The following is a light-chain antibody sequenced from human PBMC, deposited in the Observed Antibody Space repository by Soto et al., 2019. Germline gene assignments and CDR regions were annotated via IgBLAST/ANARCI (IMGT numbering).Light chain of an antibody. CDR2: DTS. V-gene: IGKV3-11*01. Sequence: EIVLTQSPATLSLSPGERATLSCRASQSVSSYLAWYQHKPGQGPRLLIYDTSDRATGVPARFGGSGSGTDFTLTISGLEPEDFAVYYCQQRYDWPWTFGQGTKVDIK. J-gene: IGKJ1*01. CDR1: QSVSSY. CDR3: QQRYDWPWT.